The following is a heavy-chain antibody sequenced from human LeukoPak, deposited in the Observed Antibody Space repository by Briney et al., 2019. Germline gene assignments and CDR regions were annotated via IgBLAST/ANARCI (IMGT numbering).Heavy chain of an antibody. J-gene: IGHJ6*03. CDR1: GGSFSGYY. CDR2: IYYSGST. CDR3: ARGMTYYDFWSGYHTDYYYYYMDV. Sequence: SETLSLTCAVYGGSFSGYYWSWIRQPPGKGLEWIGYIYYSGSTNYNPSLKSRVTISVDTSKNQFSLKLSSVTAADTAVYYCARGMTYYDFWSGYHTDYYYYYMDVWGKGTTVTVS. V-gene: IGHV4-59*01. D-gene: IGHD3-3*01.